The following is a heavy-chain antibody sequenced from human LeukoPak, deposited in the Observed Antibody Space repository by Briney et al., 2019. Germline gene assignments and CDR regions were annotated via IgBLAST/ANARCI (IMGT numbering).Heavy chain of an antibody. J-gene: IGHJ2*01. CDR2: IYPGDSDT. V-gene: IGHV5-51*01. CDR3: ARPIGDSRYWYFDL. Sequence: GESLKISCRGSGYRFVSYWVGWVRQKPGKELEWMGIIYPGDSDTTYSPSFEGDVTISVDKSVSTAYLQWSSLKASDSAMYYYARPIGDSRYWYFDLWGRGTQVTVSS. D-gene: IGHD4-17*01. CDR1: GYRFVSYW.